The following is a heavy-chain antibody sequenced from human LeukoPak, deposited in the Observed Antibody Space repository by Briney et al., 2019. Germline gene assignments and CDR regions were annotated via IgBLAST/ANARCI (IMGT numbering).Heavy chain of an antibody. V-gene: IGHV3-48*03. CDR1: GFTFSSYE. D-gene: IGHD5-12*01. CDR2: ISSSGSTI. J-gene: IGHJ3*02. Sequence: PGGSLRLPCAASGFTFSSYEMNWVRQAPGKGLEWVSYISSSGSTIYYADSVKGRFTISRDNAKNSLYLQMNSLRAEDTAVYYCARVGYSGYGYAFDIGGQGTMVTVSS. CDR3: ARVGYSGYGYAFDI.